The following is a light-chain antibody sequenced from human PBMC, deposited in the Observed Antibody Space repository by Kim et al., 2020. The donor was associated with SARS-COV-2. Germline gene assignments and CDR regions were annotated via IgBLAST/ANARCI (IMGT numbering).Light chain of an antibody. V-gene: IGLV1-51*01. CDR2: DNN. Sequence: GRKDTMSCSGSGSELGNTYVSWDQQLPGAAPKLLSYDNNERPKGIPDRFSGSKSGTSATLGITGLQTGDEADCYCGAWDSSLDAMVFGGGTQLTVL. CDR1: GSELGNTY. CDR3: GAWDSSLDAMV. J-gene: IGLJ2*01.